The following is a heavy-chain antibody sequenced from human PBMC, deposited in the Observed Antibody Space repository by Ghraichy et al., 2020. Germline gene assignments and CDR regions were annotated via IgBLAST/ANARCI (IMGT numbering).Heavy chain of an antibody. CDR3: AISWRNYFDN. CDR2: ISSSGIT. Sequence: SETLSLTCSVSGDSISTSYFFWAWIRQPPGKGLEWIASISSSGITYYSPSLESRVTISVDTSKNPFSLRLTSLTAADTAVYFCAISWRNYFDNWGQGTLVAVSS. CDR1: GDSISTSYFF. J-gene: IGHJ4*02. V-gene: IGHV4-39*07. D-gene: IGHD5-12*01.